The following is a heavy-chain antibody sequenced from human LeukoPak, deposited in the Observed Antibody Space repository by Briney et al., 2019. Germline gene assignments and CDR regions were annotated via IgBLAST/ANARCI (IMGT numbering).Heavy chain of an antibody. CDR2: ISYDGSNK. Sequence: PGRSLRLSCAASGFTFSSYGMLWVRQAPGKGLEWVAVISYDGSNKYYADSVKGRFTISRDNSKNTLYLQMNSLRAEDTAVYYCAKETSCSGGSCNWSQHWAQGTRFTVSP. J-gene: IGHJ1*01. CDR3: AKETSCSGGSCNWSQH. V-gene: IGHV3-30*18. D-gene: IGHD2-15*01. CDR1: GFTFSSYG.